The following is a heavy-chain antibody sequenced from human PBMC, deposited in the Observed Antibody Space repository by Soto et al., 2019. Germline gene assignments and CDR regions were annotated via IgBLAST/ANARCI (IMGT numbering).Heavy chain of an antibody. CDR1: GGSCNNYY. CDR3: ARGSLVLVYATFDY. V-gene: IGHV4-34*01. Sequence: SETLSLTCAVYGGSCNNYYWTWIRQPPGKAPEWIGEVIHSGRTNYNPSLESRVTISVDTSRNEFSLKLTSVTAADTAVYYCARGSLVLVYATFDYWGQGALVTVSS. CDR2: VIHSGRT. J-gene: IGHJ4*02. D-gene: IGHD2-8*01.